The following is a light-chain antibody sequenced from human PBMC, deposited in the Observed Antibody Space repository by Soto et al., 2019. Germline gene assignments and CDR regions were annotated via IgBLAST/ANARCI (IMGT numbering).Light chain of an antibody. V-gene: IGKV3-20*01. Sequence: EIVLTQSPGTLSLSPGERATLSCRASQSVSSSYLARYQQKPGQAPRLLIYGTSSRATAIPDRFSGSGSGTDFTLTISRLEPEDFAVYYCQHYGSSSWTFGQGTKVEIK. CDR1: QSVSSSY. CDR3: QHYGSSSWT. CDR2: GTS. J-gene: IGKJ1*01.